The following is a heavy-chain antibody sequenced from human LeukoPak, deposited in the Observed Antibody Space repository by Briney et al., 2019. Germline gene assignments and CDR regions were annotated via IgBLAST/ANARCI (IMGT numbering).Heavy chain of an antibody. J-gene: IGHJ4*02. CDR2: IYYGGRT. CDR1: GGSLSNDY. D-gene: IGHD3-22*01. Sequence: SETLSLTCTVSGGSLSNDYWSWIRQSPGKGLEWIGYIYYGGRTNYNSSLKSRVTISVDTSKNQFSLKLNSVTAADTAVYYCARLRDSSGYPRPFDYWGQGTLVTVSS. V-gene: IGHV4-59*01. CDR3: ARLRDSSGYPRPFDY.